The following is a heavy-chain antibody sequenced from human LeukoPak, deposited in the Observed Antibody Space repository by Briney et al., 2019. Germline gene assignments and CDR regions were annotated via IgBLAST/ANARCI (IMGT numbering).Heavy chain of an antibody. V-gene: IGHV4-59*01. CDR1: GGSISSYY. J-gene: IGHJ4*02. CDR3: ARERRDGYKVYFDY. D-gene: IGHD5-24*01. CDR2: VYYSGST. Sequence: PSETLSLTCTVSGGSISSYYWSWIRQPPGKGLEWIGYVYYSGSTNYNPSLKSRVTISVDTSKNQFSLRLSSVTAADTAVYYCARERRDGYKVYFDYWGQGTLVTVSS.